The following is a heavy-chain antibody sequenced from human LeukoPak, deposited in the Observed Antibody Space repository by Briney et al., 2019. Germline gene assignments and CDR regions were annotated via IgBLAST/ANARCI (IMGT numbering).Heavy chain of an antibody. CDR1: GFTFSSYA. CDR3: AKDGVYGSGCCYYFDY. Sequence: GGSLTVSCAASGFTFSSYAMSWVRQAPGKGLEWVSAISGSGGRTYYADSVEGRFTISRDNSKNTLYLQMNSLRAEDTAVYYCAKDGVYGSGCCYYFDYWGQGTLASVSS. V-gene: IGHV3-23*01. J-gene: IGHJ4*02. CDR2: ISGSGGRT. D-gene: IGHD3-10*01.